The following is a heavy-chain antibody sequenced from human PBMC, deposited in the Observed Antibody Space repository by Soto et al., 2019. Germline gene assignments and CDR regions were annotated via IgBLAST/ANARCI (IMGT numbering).Heavy chain of an antibody. J-gene: IGHJ4*02. CDR1: GYILTGYS. CDR3: AREVYSSRGSPLDF. D-gene: IGHD3-22*01. CDR2: IDPNSGAT. Sequence: QVYLVQSGAEVRRPGASVKVSCTAFGYILTGYSLHWVRQAPGQGLEWMGWIDPNSGATNSAERFHGRVSMTRDTSISAAYLELSSLRSDDTAVYYCAREVYSSRGSPLDFWGQGTLVTVSS. V-gene: IGHV1-2*02.